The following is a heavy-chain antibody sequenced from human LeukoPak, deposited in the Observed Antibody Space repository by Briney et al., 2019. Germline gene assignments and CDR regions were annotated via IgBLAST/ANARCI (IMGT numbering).Heavy chain of an antibody. Sequence: TGGSLRLPCAASGFTFSSYAMSWVRQAPGKGLEWVSAISGSGGSTYYADSVKGRFTISRDNSKNTLYLQMNSLRAEDTAVYYCAKAASSGYYYFLIDYWGQGTLVTVSS. CDR2: ISGSGGST. J-gene: IGHJ4*02. V-gene: IGHV3-23*01. CDR3: AKAASSGYYYFLIDY. D-gene: IGHD3-22*01. CDR1: GFTFSSYA.